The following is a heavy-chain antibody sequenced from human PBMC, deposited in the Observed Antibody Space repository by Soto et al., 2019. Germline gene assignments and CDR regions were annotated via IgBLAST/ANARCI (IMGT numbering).Heavy chain of an antibody. CDR2: ISGSGNKT. CDR1: GFTFSTYA. J-gene: IGHJ4*02. CDR3: VRGVRLHFDL. Sequence: EVQLLESGGGLVQQGGSLRLSCGVSGFTFSTYAMSWVRQAPGKGLEWVSAISGSGNKTFYADSVKGRFTISIDNSKNTLHLHMSSLRVEDTAVYYCVRGVRLHFDLWGQGTLVTVSS. V-gene: IGHV3-23*01.